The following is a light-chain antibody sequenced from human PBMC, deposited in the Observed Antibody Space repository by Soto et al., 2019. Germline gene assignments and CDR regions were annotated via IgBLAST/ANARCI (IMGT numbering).Light chain of an antibody. CDR3: QHYNNYYPA. Sequence: DIQMTQSPSTLSASVGDRVTITCRASQSISSWLAWYQQKPGKAPKLLIYEASSLESGVPSRFSGSGSGTEFTLTVISLQPDDFATYYCQHYNNYYPAFGQGTKVDIK. CDR2: EAS. V-gene: IGKV1-5*03. CDR1: QSISSW. J-gene: IGKJ1*01.